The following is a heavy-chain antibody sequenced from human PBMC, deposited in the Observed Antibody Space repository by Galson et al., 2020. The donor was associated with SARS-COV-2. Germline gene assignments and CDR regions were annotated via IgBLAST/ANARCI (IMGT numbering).Heavy chain of an antibody. CDR3: AREFWRSGHYYYYYGIDV. D-gene: IGHD3-3*01. J-gene: IGHJ6*02. V-gene: IGHV1-69*13. CDR2: IIPTFGTA. CDR1: GGTFSSYS. Sequence: SVKVSCKASGGTFSSYSIRWVRPPPAQGLAWMGGIIPTFGTAHYAQKFQGRVTITADESTSTAYMELSSLRSEDTAVDYCAREFWRSGHYYYYYGIDVWGQGTTVTVSS.